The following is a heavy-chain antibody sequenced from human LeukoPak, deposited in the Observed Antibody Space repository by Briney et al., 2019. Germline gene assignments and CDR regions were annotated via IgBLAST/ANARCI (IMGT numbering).Heavy chain of an antibody. V-gene: IGHV4-34*01. CDR2: INHSGST. Sequence: PSETLSLTCAVYGGSLSGYYWSWIRQPPGKGLEWIGEINHSGSTNYNPSLKSRVTISVDTSKNQFSLKLSSVTAADTAVYYCARGRVYDFWSGYPYYFDYWGQGTLVTVSS. J-gene: IGHJ4*02. CDR3: ARGRVYDFWSGYPYYFDY. CDR1: GGSLSGYY. D-gene: IGHD3-3*01.